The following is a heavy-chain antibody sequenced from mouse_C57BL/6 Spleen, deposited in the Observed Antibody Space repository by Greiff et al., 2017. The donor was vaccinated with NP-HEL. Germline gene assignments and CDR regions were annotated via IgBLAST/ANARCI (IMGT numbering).Heavy chain of an antibody. J-gene: IGHJ2*01. CDR2: IDPSDSET. CDR3: ARGSNYVGY. CDR1: GYTFTSYW. V-gene: IGHV1-52*01. Sequence: QVQLQQPGAELVRPGSSVKLSCKASGYTFTSYWMHWVKQRPIQGLEWIGNIDPSDSETHYNQKFKDKATLTVDKSSSTAYMQLSSLTAEDSAVYYWARGSNYVGYWGQGTTLTVSS.